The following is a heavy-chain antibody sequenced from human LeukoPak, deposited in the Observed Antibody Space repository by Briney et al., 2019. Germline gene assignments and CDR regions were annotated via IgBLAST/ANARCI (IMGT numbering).Heavy chain of an antibody. V-gene: IGHV4-34*01. D-gene: IGHD2-2*01. CDR1: GGPFSGYY. CDR3: ARQVDVGCSSTSCYGHGAFDI. Sequence: PSETLSLTCAVYGGPFSGYYWSWIRQPPGKGLEWIGEIDHSGSTNYNPSLKSRVTISLDTSKKQFSLKLSSVTAADTAVYYCARQVDVGCSSTSCYGHGAFDIWGQGTLFTVSS. J-gene: IGHJ3*02. CDR2: IDHSGST.